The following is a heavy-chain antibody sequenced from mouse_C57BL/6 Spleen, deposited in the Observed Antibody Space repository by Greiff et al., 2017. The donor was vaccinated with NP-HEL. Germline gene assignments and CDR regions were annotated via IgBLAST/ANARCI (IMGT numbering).Heavy chain of an antibody. CDR1: GYTFTSYW. J-gene: IGHJ2*01. CDR2: IDPSDSYT. D-gene: IGHD1-1*01. Sequence: QVQLQQPGAELVMPGASVKLSCKASGYTFTSYWMHWVKQRPGQGLEWIGEIDPSDSYTNYTQKFKGKSTLTVDKSSSTAYMQLSSLTSEDSAVYYCARFTTVVAKGFDYWGQGTTLTVSS. V-gene: IGHV1-69*01. CDR3: ARFTTVVAKGFDY.